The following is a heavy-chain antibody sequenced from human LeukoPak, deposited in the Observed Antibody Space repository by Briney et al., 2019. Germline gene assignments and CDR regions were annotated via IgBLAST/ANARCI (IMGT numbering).Heavy chain of an antibody. CDR3: AKDIGYSYDVDAFDI. Sequence: GGSLRLSCAASGFTFSSYAMSWVRQAPGKGLEGVSAISGSGGSAYYAYSVKGRFTISRDNSKNTLYLQMNSLRAEDTAVYYCAKDIGYSYDVDAFDIWGQGTMVTVSS. CDR2: ISGSGGSA. J-gene: IGHJ3*02. D-gene: IGHD5-18*01. CDR1: GFTFSSYA. V-gene: IGHV3-23*01.